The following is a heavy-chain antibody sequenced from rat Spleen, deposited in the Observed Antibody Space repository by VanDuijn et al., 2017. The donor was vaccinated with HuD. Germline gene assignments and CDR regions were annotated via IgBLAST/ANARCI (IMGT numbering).Heavy chain of an antibody. J-gene: IGHJ3*01. CDR2: ISNIGDS. V-gene: IGHV5-46*01. Sequence: EVQLVESGGGLVQPGRSLKLSCTASGFTFSTFPMVWVRQAPGKGLEWVASISNIGDSYYSDSVKGRFSISRDNAKSTLYLQMNSLRSEDTATYYCVTHFDGSYPFVYWGQGTLVTVSS. CDR3: VTHFDGSYPFVY. CDR1: GFTFSTFP. D-gene: IGHD1-12*02.